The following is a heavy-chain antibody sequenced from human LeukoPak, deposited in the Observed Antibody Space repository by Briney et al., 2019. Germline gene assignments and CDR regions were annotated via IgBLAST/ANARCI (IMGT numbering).Heavy chain of an antibody. CDR2: ISSSSSYI. D-gene: IGHD3-10*01. Sequence: GGSLRLSCAASGFTFSSYSMNWVRQAPGKGLEWVSSISSSSSYIYYADSVKGRFTISRDNAKNSLYLQMNSLRAEDTAVYYCARDLVTMVRGLLYWGQGTQVTVSS. CDR3: ARDLVTMVRGLLY. J-gene: IGHJ4*02. CDR1: GFTFSSYS. V-gene: IGHV3-21*01.